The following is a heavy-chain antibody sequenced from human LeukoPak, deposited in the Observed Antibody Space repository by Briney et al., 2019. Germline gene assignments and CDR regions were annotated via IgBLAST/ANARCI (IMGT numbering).Heavy chain of an antibody. CDR3: ARTPYYYGSGVTYRWFDP. CDR2: IYYSGTT. Sequence: PSETLSLTCAVSGGSVSSTSYFWGWIRQPPGQRLEWIGSIYYSGTTYYNPSLKSRITMSVDTSKNQFSLKLTSVTAADTAIYYCARTPYYYGSGVTYRWFDPWGQGTLVTVSS. D-gene: IGHD3-10*01. J-gene: IGHJ5*02. V-gene: IGHV4-39*07. CDR1: GGSVSSTSYF.